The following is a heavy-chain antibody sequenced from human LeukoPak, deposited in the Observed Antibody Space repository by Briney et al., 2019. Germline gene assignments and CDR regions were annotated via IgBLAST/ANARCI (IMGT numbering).Heavy chain of an antibody. CDR3: ARTIRIAAAGTSWFDP. Sequence: GGSLRLSCAASGFTFSDYYVSWIRQAPGKGLEWVSYISSSGSTIYYADSVKGRFTISRDNAKNSLYLQMNSLRAEDTAVYYCARTIRIAAAGTSWFDPWGQGTLVTVSS. D-gene: IGHD6-13*01. CDR1: GFTFSDYY. V-gene: IGHV3-11*01. CDR2: ISSSGSTI. J-gene: IGHJ5*02.